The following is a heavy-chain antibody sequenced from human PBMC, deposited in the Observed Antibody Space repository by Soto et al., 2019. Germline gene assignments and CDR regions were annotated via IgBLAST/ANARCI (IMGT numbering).Heavy chain of an antibody. CDR2: ISYDGSNK. CDR3: AKDGRAAMYYFDY. V-gene: IGHV3-30*18. CDR1: GFTFSSYG. Sequence: QVPLVESGGGVVQPGRSLRLSCAASGFTFSSYGMHWVRQAPGKGLEWVAVISYDGSNKYYADSVKGRFTISRDNSKNTLYLQMNSLRAEDTAVYYCAKDGRAAMYYFDYWGQGTLVTVSS. D-gene: IGHD2-2*01. J-gene: IGHJ4*02.